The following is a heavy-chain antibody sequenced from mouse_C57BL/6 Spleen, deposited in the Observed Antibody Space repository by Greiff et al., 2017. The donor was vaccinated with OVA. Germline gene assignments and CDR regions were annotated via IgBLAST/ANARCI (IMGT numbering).Heavy chain of an antibody. CDR3: ARSELAMDD. Sequence: VQLPQSGPELVQPGASVTISCKSSFYAFCISCLNWVTQRPGLGLVWIGRIYPGDGDTKYNGKFKGKATLTAYKSSSTAYMQLSSLASEDSAVYFCARSELAMDDWGKGTSVTVSS. V-gene: IGHV1-82*01. CDR2: IYPGDGDT. J-gene: IGHJ4*01. CDR1: FYAFCISC.